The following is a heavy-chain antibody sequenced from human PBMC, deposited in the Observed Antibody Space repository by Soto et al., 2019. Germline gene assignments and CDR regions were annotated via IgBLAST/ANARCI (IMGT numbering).Heavy chain of an antibody. CDR2: IIPIFGTA. CDR3: SCVCSGGSCCGWFWVEP. V-gene: IGHV1-69*01. J-gene: IGHJ5*01. D-gene: IGHD2-15*01. CDR1: GGTFSSYD. Sequence: QVQLVQSGAEVNKPRSSVKVSCKASGGTFSSYDISWVRQAPGQGLEWMGGIIPIFGTANYAQKFQARVIITADESTRTAYVELSRLSAEDTAGYYCSCVCSGGSCCGWFWVEPLGQGTLVTGSS.